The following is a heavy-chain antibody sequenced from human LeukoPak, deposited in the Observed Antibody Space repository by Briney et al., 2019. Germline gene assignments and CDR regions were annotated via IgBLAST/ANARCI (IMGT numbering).Heavy chain of an antibody. J-gene: IGHJ6*02. CDR3: ARDYGDYGYYYGMDV. CDR1: GGSFSGYY. CDR2: INHSGST. V-gene: IGHV4-34*01. Sequence: SETLSLTCAVYGGSFSGYYWSWIRQPPGKGLEWIGEINHSGSTYYNPSLKSRVTISVDTSKNQFSLKLSSVTAADTAVYYCARDYGDYGYYYGMDVWGQGTTVTVSS. D-gene: IGHD4-17*01.